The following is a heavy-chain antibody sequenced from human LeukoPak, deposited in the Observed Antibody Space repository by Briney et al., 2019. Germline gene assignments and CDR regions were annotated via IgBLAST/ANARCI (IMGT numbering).Heavy chain of an antibody. CDR1: GFTFSTYA. CDR2: IRSKANSYAT. D-gene: IGHD5-24*01. V-gene: IGHV3-73*01. J-gene: IGHJ4*02. Sequence: PGGSLRLSCAASGFTFSTYAMHWVRQASGKGLEWVGRIRSKANSYATAYAASVKGRFTISRDDSKNTAYLQMNSLKTEDTAVYYCTRLGGYNSEDPLDYWGQGTLVTVSS. CDR3: TRLGGYNSEDPLDY.